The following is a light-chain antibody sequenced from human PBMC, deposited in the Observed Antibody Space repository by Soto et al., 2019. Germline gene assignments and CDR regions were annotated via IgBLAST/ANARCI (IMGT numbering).Light chain of an antibody. J-gene: IGLJ3*02. CDR3: CSYAGSFTWV. CDR2: DVT. V-gene: IGLV2-11*01. CDR1: SSDLGGYNY. Sequence: QSVLTQPRSVSGSPGQSVTISCSGTSSDLGGYNYVSWYQHHPGKAPKLMIYDVTLRPSGVPDRFSGSKSGNTASLTISGLQAEDEAIYYCCSYAGSFTWVFGGGTKLTVL.